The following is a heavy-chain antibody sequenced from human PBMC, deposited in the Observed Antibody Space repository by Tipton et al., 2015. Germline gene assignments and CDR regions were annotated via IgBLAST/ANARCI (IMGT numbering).Heavy chain of an antibody. CDR3: VRVGLWGSFRFWDYLDS. Sequence: GSLRLSCAASGFSVRSNYMSWVRQAPGKGLECVSVLSLDGSTNYADSVKGRFIISRDNSKNTLYLQMNSLRIEDTAVYYCVRVGLWGSFRFWDYLDSWGQGTLVTVSS. CDR2: LSLDGST. J-gene: IGHJ4*02. V-gene: IGHV3-53*05. CDR1: GFSVRSNY. D-gene: IGHD3-16*02.